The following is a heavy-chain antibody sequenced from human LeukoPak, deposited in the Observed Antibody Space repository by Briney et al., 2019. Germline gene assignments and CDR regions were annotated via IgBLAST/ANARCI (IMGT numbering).Heavy chain of an antibody. Sequence: GSLRLSCAASGFTLSSYAMHWVRQAPGKGLEWVAVISYDGGNKYYIDSVKGRFTLSRDNSKNTLYLQMNSLRAEDTAVYYCAKDRFAMVRGVVMDYYYVMDVWGQGTTVTVSS. V-gene: IGHV3-30*18. D-gene: IGHD3-10*01. CDR1: GFTLSSYA. CDR2: ISYDGGNK. CDR3: AKDRFAMVRGVVMDYYYVMDV. J-gene: IGHJ6*02.